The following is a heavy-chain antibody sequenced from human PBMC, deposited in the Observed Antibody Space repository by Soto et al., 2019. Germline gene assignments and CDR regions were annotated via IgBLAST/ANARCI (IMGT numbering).Heavy chain of an antibody. CDR1: GFIFSDYS. CDR2: ITKTSGTK. V-gene: IGHV3-48*02. J-gene: IGHJ6*02. CDR3: AREAGMDV. Sequence: QTGGSLRLSCAASGFIFSDYSMNWVRQAPGKGLEWVSYITKTSGTKDYAASVKGRFTISRDNAKNSLYLQMNSLRDEDTAVYYCAREAGMDVWGQGTTVTVSS.